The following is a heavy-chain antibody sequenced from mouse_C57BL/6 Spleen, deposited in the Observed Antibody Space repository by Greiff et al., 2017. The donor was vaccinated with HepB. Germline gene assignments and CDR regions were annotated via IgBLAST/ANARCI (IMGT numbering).Heavy chain of an antibody. D-gene: IGHD4-1*01. V-gene: IGHV1-81*01. CDR3: ARGGAAGTGAWFAY. CDR2: IYPRSGNT. Sequence: QVQLKQSGAELARPGASVKLSCKASGYTFTSYGISWVKQRTGQGLEWIGEIYPRSGNTYYNEKFKGKSTLTADKSSSTAYMELRSLTSEDSAVYVWARGGAAGTGAWFAYWGQGTLVTVSA. CDR1: GYTFTSYG. J-gene: IGHJ3*01.